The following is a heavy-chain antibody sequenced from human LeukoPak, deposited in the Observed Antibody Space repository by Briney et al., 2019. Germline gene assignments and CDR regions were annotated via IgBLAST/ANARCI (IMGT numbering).Heavy chain of an antibody. CDR2: ISWNSGSI. D-gene: IGHD6-13*01. J-gene: IGHJ4*02. CDR1: GFTFDDYA. CDR3: AEDIAAAGTGYYFDY. Sequence: GGSLRLSCAASGFTFDDYAMHWVRQAPGKGLEWVSGISWNSGSIGYADSVKGRFTISRDNAKNSLYLQMNSLRAEDTALYYCAEDIAAAGTGYYFDYWGQGTLVTVSS. V-gene: IGHV3-9*01.